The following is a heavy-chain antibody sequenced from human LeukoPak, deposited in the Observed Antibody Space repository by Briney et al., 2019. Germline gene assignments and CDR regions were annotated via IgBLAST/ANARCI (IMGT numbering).Heavy chain of an antibody. CDR2: IRYDGSNK. CDR3: AREGDGSRAHYYYMDV. D-gene: IGHD5-24*01. CDR1: GFTFSSYG. V-gene: IGHV3-30*02. J-gene: IGHJ6*03. Sequence: GGSLRLSCAASGFTFSSYGMHWVRQAPGKGLEWVAFIRYDGSNKYYADSVKGRFTISRDNSKNTLYLQMNSLRVEGTAVYYCAREGDGSRAHYYYMDVWGTGTTVTISS.